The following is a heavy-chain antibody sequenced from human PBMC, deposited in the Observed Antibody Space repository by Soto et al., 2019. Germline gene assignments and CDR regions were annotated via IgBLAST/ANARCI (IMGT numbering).Heavy chain of an antibody. CDR2: VYYNGNT. D-gene: IGHD3-10*01. J-gene: IGHJ5*02. Sequence: QLQLQESGPRLVKPSETLSLICSVSGGSIRSGSNYWAWIRQPPGKGLDWIGTVYYNGNTYYNASLKSRVTVSADTSKNQFSLKLSSVSAADTAVYYCVRQTIVRGVLSWFDPWGQGTLVIVSS. CDR1: GGSIRSGSNY. V-gene: IGHV4-39*01. CDR3: VRQTIVRGVLSWFDP.